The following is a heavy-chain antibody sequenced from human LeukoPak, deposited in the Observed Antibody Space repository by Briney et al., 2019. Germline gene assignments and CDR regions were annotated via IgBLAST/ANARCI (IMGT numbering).Heavy chain of an antibody. D-gene: IGHD3-10*01. V-gene: IGHV4-38-2*02. Sequence: SETLSLTCTFSGYSISSSYYWGWIRQPPGKGLEWIGSMEWIGSMYDSGSTYYNPSLKSRVTISVDTSKNQFSLKVRSVTAADTAVYYCTRPGNYGSGSSDNFYNYYYMDVWGKGTTVTISS. CDR3: TRPGNYGSGSSDNFYNYYYMDV. CDR2: MYDSGST. CDR1: GYSISSSYY. J-gene: IGHJ6*03.